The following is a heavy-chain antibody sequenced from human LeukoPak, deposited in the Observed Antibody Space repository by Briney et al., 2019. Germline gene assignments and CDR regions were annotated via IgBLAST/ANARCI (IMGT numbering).Heavy chain of an antibody. CDR1: GYTFTSYD. CDR3: ATVIGTNTVVTDY. D-gene: IGHD4-23*01. CDR2: MNPNSGNT. V-gene: IGHV1-8*02. Sequence: ASVKVSCKASGYTFTSYDINWVRQATGQGLEWMGWMNPNSGNTGYAQKFQGRVTMTEDTSTDTAYMELSSLRSEDTAVYYCATVIGTNTVVTDYWGQGTPVTVSS. J-gene: IGHJ4*02.